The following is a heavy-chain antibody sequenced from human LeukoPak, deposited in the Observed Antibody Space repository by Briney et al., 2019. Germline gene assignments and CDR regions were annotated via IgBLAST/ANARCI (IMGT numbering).Heavy chain of an antibody. J-gene: IGHJ4*02. CDR3: AKDGTGGYYYLDY. Sequence: RSGGSLRLSCAASGFTFSSHGMHWVRQAPGMGLEWVALILYDGSNEYYADSVQGRFSISRDSSRNTLYLQMNSLRAEDTAVYYCAKDGTGGYYYLDYWGQGTLVTVSS. V-gene: IGHV3-30*18. CDR1: GFTFSSHG. D-gene: IGHD3-22*01. CDR2: ILYDGSNE.